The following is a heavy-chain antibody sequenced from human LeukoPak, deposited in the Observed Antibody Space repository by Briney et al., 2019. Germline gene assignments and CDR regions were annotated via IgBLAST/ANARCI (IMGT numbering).Heavy chain of an antibody. CDR2: ISRSSSII. CDR3: ARESSVLLGFDY. CDR1: GLTFSYYS. Sequence: GGSLRLSCAASGLTFSYYSMNWVRQAPGWGLGWISYISRSSSIIYNADSVKGRFTISRDNAEKSLYLQMNSLKAEDTGVYYCARESSVLLGFDYWGQGALVTVSS. V-gene: IGHV3-48*01. D-gene: IGHD2/OR15-2a*01. J-gene: IGHJ4*02.